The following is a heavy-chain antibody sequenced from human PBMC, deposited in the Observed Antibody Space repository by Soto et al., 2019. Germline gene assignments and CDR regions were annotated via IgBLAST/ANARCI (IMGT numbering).Heavy chain of an antibody. CDR2: IYYSGST. D-gene: IGHD3-10*01. CDR3: ARDREMAKIRGAYNWFDP. Sequence: SETLSLTCTVSGGSISSYYWSWIRQPPGKGLEWIGYIYYSGSTNYNPSLKSRVTISVDTSKNQFSLKLSSVTAADTAVYYCARDREMAKIRGAYNWFDPWGQGTAVTVSS. J-gene: IGHJ5*02. CDR1: GGSISSYY. V-gene: IGHV4-59*01.